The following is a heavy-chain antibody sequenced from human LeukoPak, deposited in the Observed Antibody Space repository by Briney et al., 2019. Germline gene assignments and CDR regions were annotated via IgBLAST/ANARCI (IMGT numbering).Heavy chain of an antibody. CDR2: ISYDGSNK. J-gene: IGHJ6*02. Sequence: GGSLRLSCAASGFTFSSYAMHWVRQAPGKGLEWVAVISYDGSNKYYADSVKGRFTISRDNSKNTLYLQMNSLRAEDTAVYYCARGEMATFYYYGMDVWGQGTTVTVSS. CDR1: GFTFSSYA. D-gene: IGHD5-24*01. CDR3: ARGEMATFYYYGMDV. V-gene: IGHV3-30-3*01.